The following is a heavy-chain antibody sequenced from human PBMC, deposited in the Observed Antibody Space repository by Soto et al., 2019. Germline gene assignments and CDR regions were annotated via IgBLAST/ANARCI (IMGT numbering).Heavy chain of an antibody. V-gene: IGHV4-59*01. CDR2: IYYSGST. CDR1: GGSISSYY. J-gene: IGHJ3*02. Sequence: SETLSLTCTVSGGSISSYYWSWIRQPPGKGLEWIGYIYYSGSTNYNPSLKSRVTISVDTSKNQFSLKLSSVTAADTAVYYCASHTARDAFDIWGQGTMVTVSS. D-gene: IGHD5-18*01. CDR3: ASHTARDAFDI.